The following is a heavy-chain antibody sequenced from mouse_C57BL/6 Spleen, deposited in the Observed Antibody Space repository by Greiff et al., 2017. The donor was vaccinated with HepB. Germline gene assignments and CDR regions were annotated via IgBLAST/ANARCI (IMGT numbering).Heavy chain of an antibody. J-gene: IGHJ1*03. CDR1: GYTFTSYW. V-gene: IGHV1-69*01. D-gene: IGHD1-1*01. CDR2: IDPSDSYT. Sequence: QVQLQQPGAELVMPGASVKLSCKASGYTFTSYWMHWVKQRPGQGLEWIGEIDPSDSYTNYNQKFKGKSTLTVDKSSSTAYMQLSSLTSEDSAVYYCAIYYYGSTSYWYFDVWGTGTTVTVSS. CDR3: AIYYYGSTSYWYFDV.